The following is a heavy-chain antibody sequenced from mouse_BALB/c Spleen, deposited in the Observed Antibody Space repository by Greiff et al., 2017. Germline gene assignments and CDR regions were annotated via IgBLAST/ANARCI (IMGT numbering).Heavy chain of an antibody. V-gene: IGHV5-17*02. CDR1: GFTFSSFG. D-gene: IGHD1-1*01. Sequence: EVKLVESGGGLVQPGGSRKLSCAASGFTFSSFGMHWVRQAPEKGLEWVAYISSGSSTIYYADTVKGRFTISRDNPKNTLFLQMTSLRSEDTAMYYCARFTTGGVFDYWGQGTTLTVSS. J-gene: IGHJ2*01. CDR2: ISSGSSTI. CDR3: ARFTTGGVFDY.